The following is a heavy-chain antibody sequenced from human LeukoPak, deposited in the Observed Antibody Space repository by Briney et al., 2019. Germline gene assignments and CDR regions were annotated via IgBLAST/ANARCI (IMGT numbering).Heavy chain of an antibody. CDR3: ARGEYEDLVDN. V-gene: IGHV4-59*01. J-gene: IGHJ4*02. D-gene: IGHD1-26*01. CDR1: GGSISGYY. CDR2: VYYSGNT. Sequence: SETLSLTCTVSGGSISGYYWSWIRQSPGRGLEWIGYVYYSGNTNYNPSLKSRFTISLDTAKNQFSLKLSSVTSADTAVYYCARGEYEDLVDNWGQGTLVTVSS.